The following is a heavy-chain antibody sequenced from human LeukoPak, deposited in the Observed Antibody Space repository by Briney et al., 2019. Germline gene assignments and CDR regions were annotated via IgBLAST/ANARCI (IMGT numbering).Heavy chain of an antibody. CDR2: INPNSGGT. Sequence: ASVKLSCKASGYTFTGYYIHWVRQAPGQGLEWMGRINPNSGGTNYAQKFQGRVTMTRDTSISTAYMELNNLRSDDTAVYYCTRGRITLIVVSPFDYWGQGTLVTVSS. D-gene: IGHD3-22*01. CDR3: TRGRITLIVVSPFDY. J-gene: IGHJ4*02. V-gene: IGHV1-2*06. CDR1: GYTFTGYY.